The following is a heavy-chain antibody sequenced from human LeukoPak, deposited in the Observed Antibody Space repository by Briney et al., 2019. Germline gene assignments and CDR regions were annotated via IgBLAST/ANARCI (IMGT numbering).Heavy chain of an antibody. J-gene: IGHJ4*02. V-gene: IGHV3-53*05. D-gene: IGHD1-26*01. CDR1: GFTVSSNY. Sequence: GGSLRLSCAASGFTVSSNYINWVRQAPGKGLEWVSLIYSGGTTYYADSVKGRFTISRDNSKNTLYLQMNSLRAEDTAVYYCARSYSGSYYRLFDYWGQGTLVTVSS. CDR3: ARSYSGSYYRLFDY. CDR2: IYSGGTT.